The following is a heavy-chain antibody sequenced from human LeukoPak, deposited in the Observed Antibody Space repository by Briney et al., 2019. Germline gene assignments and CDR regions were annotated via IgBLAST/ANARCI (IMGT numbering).Heavy chain of an antibody. J-gene: IGHJ4*02. CDR2: MNPNSGNT. Sequence: ASVKVSCKASGYTLTSYDINWVRQATGQGLEWMGWMNPNSGNTGYAQKFQGRVTMTRNTSISTAYMELSSLRSEDTAVYYCARGYNVLLWFGELVLWGQGTLVTVSS. D-gene: IGHD3-10*01. CDR1: GYTLTSYD. V-gene: IGHV1-8*01. CDR3: ARGYNVLLWFGELVL.